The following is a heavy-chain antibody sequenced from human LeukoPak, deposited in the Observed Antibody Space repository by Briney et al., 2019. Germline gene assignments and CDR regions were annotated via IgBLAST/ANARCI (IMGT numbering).Heavy chain of an antibody. J-gene: IGHJ5*02. CDR3: ARGPLLDCSGGSCSQGFDP. CDR1: GYTFTSYD. V-gene: IGHV1-8*03. D-gene: IGHD2-15*01. Sequence: AASVKVSCKASGYTFTSYDINWVRQAAGQGLEWMGWMNPNSGNTGYAQKFQGRVTITRNTSISTAYMELSSLRSEDTAVYYCARGPLLDCSGGSCSQGFDPWGQGTLVTVSS. CDR2: MNPNSGNT.